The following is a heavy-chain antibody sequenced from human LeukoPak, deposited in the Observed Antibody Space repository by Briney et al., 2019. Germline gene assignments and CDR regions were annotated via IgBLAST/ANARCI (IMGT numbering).Heavy chain of an antibody. J-gene: IGHJ4*02. Sequence: GGSLRLSCAASGFTFSSYGMHWVRQAPGKGLEWVAVISYDGSNKYYADSVKGRFTISRDNFKNTLYLQMNSLRAEDTAVYYCAKEGSSSWYFLRVYYFDYWGQGTLVTVSS. V-gene: IGHV3-30*18. CDR2: ISYDGSNK. CDR1: GFTFSSYG. CDR3: AKEGSSSWYFLRVYYFDY. D-gene: IGHD6-13*01.